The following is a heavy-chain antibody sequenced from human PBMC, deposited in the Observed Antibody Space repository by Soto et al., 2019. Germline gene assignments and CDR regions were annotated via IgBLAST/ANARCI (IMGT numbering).Heavy chain of an antibody. CDR1: GDSVSTNSAT. CDR2: TYYRSNWYT. CDR3: ARSGSLEY. D-gene: IGHD1-26*01. V-gene: IGHV6-1*01. J-gene: IGHJ4*02. Sequence: PSQTLSLTCAISGDSVSTNSATWDWIRQSPSRGLEWLGRTYYRSNWYTDYAVSVKGRITISPDTSNNQLSLQMNSLRAEDTAVYYCARSGSLEYWGQGTLVTVS.